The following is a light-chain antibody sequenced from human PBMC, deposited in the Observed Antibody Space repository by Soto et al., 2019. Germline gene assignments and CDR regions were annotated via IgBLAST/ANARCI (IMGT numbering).Light chain of an antibody. CDR2: SND. CDR1: TSNIGSNT. V-gene: IGLV1-44*01. Sequence: QSVLTQPPSASGTPGQRFPISCSGTTSNIGSNTVSWYHHLPGTAPKLLIYSNDQRPSGVPDRFSGSKSGTSASLAISGLQSEDEADYYCAIWDLTLSAWVFGGGTKVPVL. CDR3: AIWDLTLSAWV. J-gene: IGLJ3*02.